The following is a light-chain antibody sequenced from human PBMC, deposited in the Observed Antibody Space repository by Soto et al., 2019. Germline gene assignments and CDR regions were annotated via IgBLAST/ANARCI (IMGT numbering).Light chain of an antibody. CDR3: QQSYITPYT. Sequence: DLQMTQSPSSLSASVGDRVTITCRAGQSTSIYVNWYQQKPGKAPKLLIYAASSLQSGVPSRFSGSQSGTEFTLTISSLQPEDFADYYCQQSYITPYTFGQGTKLEIK. J-gene: IGKJ2*01. CDR1: QSTSIY. CDR2: AAS. V-gene: IGKV1-39*01.